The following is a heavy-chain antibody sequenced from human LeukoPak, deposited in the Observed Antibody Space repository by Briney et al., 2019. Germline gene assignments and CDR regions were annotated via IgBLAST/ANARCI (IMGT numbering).Heavy chain of an antibody. CDR3: ARGGGRCSSTSCYTRWFDP. CDR2: MNPNSGNT. D-gene: IGHD2-2*02. Sequence: GASVKVSCKASGYTFTSYDINWVRQATGQGLEWMGWMNPNSGNTGYAQKLQGRVTMTRHDSISTAYMELSSLRYEDTAVYYCARGGGRCSSTSCYTRWFDPWGQGTLVTVSS. J-gene: IGHJ5*02. CDR1: GYTFTSYD. V-gene: IGHV1-8*01.